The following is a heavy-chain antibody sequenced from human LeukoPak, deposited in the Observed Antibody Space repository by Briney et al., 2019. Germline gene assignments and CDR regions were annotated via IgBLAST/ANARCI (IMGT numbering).Heavy chain of an antibody. CDR1: GFTFSSYA. J-gene: IGHJ6*02. V-gene: IGHV3-23*01. Sequence: GGSLRLSCAASGFTFSSYAMSWVRQAPGKGLEGVSAISGSGGNTYYADSVKGRFTISRDNSKNTLYLQMNSLRAEDTAVYYCAKDLYTGSWYYGMDVWGQGTTVTVSS. CDR3: AKDLYTGSWYYGMDV. D-gene: IGHD6-6*01. CDR2: ISGSGGNT.